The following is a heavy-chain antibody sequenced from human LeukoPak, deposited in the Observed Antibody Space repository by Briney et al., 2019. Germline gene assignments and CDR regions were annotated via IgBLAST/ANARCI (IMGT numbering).Heavy chain of an antibody. CDR1: GYTFTSYY. CDR3: ATGDYGDYVAPPFYFDY. CDR2: INPSGGST. J-gene: IGHJ4*02. D-gene: IGHD4-17*01. V-gene: IGHV1-46*03. Sequence: ASVKVSCKASGYTFTSYYMHWVRQAPGQGLEWMGIINPSGGSTSYAQKFQGRVTMTRDTSTSTAYMELSSLRSEDTAVYYCATGDYGDYVAPPFYFDYWGQGTLVTVSS.